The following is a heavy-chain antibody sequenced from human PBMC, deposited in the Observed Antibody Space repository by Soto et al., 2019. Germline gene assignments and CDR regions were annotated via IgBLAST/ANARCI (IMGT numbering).Heavy chain of an antibody. CDR2: IRNKANSYST. V-gene: IGHV3-72*01. J-gene: IGHJ4*02. CDR3: VTLRYSSRWYFDS. D-gene: IGHD6-19*01. CDR1: GFTFRDHY. Sequence: PGGSLGLSCAASGFTFRDHYMDWVRQAPGKGLEWVGRIRNKANSYSTEYAASVKGRFIISGDDSKNSLYLQLNSLKTEDTAVYYCVTLRYSSRWYFDSWGQGTLVTVSS.